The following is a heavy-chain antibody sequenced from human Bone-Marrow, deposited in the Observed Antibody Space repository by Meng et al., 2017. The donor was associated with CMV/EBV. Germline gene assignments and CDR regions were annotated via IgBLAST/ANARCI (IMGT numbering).Heavy chain of an antibody. CDR2: MYYSGST. V-gene: IGHV4-39*07. CDR3: ARDLGYYDSSGYYHWYFDL. J-gene: IGHJ2*01. CDR1: GGSITSRSHY. D-gene: IGHD3-22*01. Sequence: ETLSLTCTVSGGSITSRSHYWGWIRQPPGKGLEWIGNMYYSGSTFYSPPLKSRVTISVDTSKNQFSLKLSSVTAADTAVYYCARDLGYYDSSGYYHWYFDLWGRGTLVTVSS.